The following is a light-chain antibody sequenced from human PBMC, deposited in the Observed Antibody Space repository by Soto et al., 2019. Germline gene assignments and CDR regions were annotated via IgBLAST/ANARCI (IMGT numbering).Light chain of an antibody. CDR1: QSVSSNY. CDR3: QQYASSPQT. Sequence: PGERATLFCRASQSVSSNYLAWYQQKPGQAPRLLIYDASSRATGIPDRFSGSGSGTDFTLTIGRLEPEDFAVYCCQQYASSPQTFGQGTKVDIK. J-gene: IGKJ1*01. CDR2: DAS. V-gene: IGKV3-20*01.